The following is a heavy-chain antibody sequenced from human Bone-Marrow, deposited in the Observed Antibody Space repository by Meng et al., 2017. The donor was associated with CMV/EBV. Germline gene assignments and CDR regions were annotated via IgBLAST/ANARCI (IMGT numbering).Heavy chain of an antibody. Sequence: GESLKISCAASGFNVSSYSMNWVRQAPGKGLEWVSSISSSSSYIYYADSVKGRFTISRDNAKNSLYLQMNSLRAEDTAVYYCARGRLQVYDFWSGRRNYYGMDVWGQGTTVTVSS. CDR2: ISSSSSYI. CDR1: GFNVSSYS. J-gene: IGHJ6*02. CDR3: ARGRLQVYDFWSGRRNYYGMDV. V-gene: IGHV3-21*01. D-gene: IGHD3-3*01.